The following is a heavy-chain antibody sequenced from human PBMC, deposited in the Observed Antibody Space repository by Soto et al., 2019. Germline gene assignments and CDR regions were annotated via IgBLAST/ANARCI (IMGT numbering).Heavy chain of an antibody. V-gene: IGHV1-2*02. CDR2: INPNSGGT. Sequence: VKVSCKASGSTFTGYYMHWVRQAPGQGLEWMGWINPNSGGTNYAQKFQGRVTMTRDTSISTAYMELSRLRSDDTAVYYCARSKSTIFGVVISNWFDPWGQGTLVTVSS. D-gene: IGHD3-3*01. CDR1: GSTFTGYY. J-gene: IGHJ5*02. CDR3: ARSKSTIFGVVISNWFDP.